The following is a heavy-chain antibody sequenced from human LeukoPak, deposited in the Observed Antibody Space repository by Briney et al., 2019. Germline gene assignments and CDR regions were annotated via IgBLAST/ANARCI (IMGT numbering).Heavy chain of an antibody. CDR3: AIGSRLRPFDY. V-gene: IGHV3-23*01. D-gene: IGHD6-13*01. CDR1: GFTFSNYA. J-gene: IGHJ4*02. CDR2: ISDSGTST. Sequence: GGSLRLSCAASGFTFSNYALTWVRQAPGKGLEWVSGISDSGTSTYYADSVKGRFTISRDHSRNTLYLQMNSLRAEDTAVYYCAIGSRLRPFDYWGQGTLVTVSS.